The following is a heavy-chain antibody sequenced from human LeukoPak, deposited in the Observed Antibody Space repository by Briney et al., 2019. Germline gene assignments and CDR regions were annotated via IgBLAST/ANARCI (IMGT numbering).Heavy chain of an antibody. V-gene: IGHV3-30-3*01. D-gene: IGHD2-15*01. CDR2: ISYDGSNK. Sequence: PGRSLRLSCAASGFIFSGHVMHWVRQAPGKGLEWVSLISYDGSNKDYADSVKGRFTISRDNSKNTLYLQMNGLRAEDTAVYYCAAFYSGGTIRFDYWGQGTLVTVSS. CDR1: GFIFSGHV. CDR3: AAFYSGGTIRFDY. J-gene: IGHJ4*02.